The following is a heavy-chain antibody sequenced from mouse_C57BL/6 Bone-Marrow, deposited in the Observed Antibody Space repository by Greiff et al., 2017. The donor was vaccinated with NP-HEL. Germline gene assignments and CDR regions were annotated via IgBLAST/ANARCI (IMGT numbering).Heavy chain of an antibody. D-gene: IGHD1-1*01. CDR3: ARELLRSYAMDY. J-gene: IGHJ4*01. Sequence: VQLQQSGPGLVQPSQSLSITCTVSGFSLTSYGVHWVRQSPGKGLEWLGVIWSGGSTEYNAALISRLSISKDNSKSQVFFKMNSLQADDTAIYYCARELLRSYAMDYWGQGTSVTVSS. CDR1: GFSLTSYG. V-gene: IGHV2-2*01. CDR2: IWSGGST.